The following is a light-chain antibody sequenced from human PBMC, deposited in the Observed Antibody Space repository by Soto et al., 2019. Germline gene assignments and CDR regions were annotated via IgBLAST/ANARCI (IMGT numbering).Light chain of an antibody. CDR3: QSYDSSLSGYV. Sequence: QSVLIQPPSVSGSPGQSVTISCTGTSSDVGSYDYVSWYQQHPGTVPKPMIYNVNTRPSGVPDRFSGSKSGNTASMTISGHQAEDEADYYCQSYDSSLSGYVFGTGTKVTVL. CDR1: SSDVGSYDY. CDR2: NVN. V-gene: IGLV2-11*01. J-gene: IGLJ1*01.